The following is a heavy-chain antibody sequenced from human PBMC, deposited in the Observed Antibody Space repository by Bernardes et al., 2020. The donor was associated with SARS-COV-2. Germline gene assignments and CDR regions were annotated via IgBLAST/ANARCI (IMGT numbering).Heavy chain of an antibody. CDR2: IRQDGSEK. D-gene: IGHD3-3*01. CDR3: ARDRLPRFYDY. CDR1: GFTFTTYW. J-gene: IGHJ4*02. V-gene: IGHV3-7*01. Sequence: GWSLRLSCAASGFTFTTYWMSWVRQAPGKGLEWVANIRQDGSEKYYVDSVKGRFTISRDNAENSLFLQMDSLRADDTAVYYCARDRLPRFYDYWGQGTLVTVSS.